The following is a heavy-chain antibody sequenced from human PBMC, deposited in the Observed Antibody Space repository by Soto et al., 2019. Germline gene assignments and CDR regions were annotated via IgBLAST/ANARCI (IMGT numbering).Heavy chain of an antibody. CDR1: GGSISSSSYY. J-gene: IGHJ6*03. CDR2: IYYSGST. Sequence: PSETLSLTCTVSGGSISSSSYYWGWIRQPPGKGLEWIGSIYYSGSTYYNPSLKSRVTISVDTSKNQFSLKLSSVTAADTAVYYCARWGVRGRNYYYYMDVWGKGTTVTVSS. D-gene: IGHD3-16*01. CDR3: ARWGVRGRNYYYYMDV. V-gene: IGHV4-39*07.